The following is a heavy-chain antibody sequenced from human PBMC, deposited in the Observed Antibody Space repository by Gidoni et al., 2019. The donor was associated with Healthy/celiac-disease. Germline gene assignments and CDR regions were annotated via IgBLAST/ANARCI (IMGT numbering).Heavy chain of an antibody. CDR2: IIPSFGTA. CDR1: GGTFSSYA. CDR3: ARLSSSWYYYYGMDV. Sequence: QVQLVQSWAEVKKPRSSVKVFCKASGGTFSSYAISWVRQAPGQELEWMGGIIPSFGTANYAQKFQGRVTITADESTSTAYMEMSSMSSEYTAVYYCARLSSSWYYYYGMDVWGQGTTVTVSS. J-gene: IGHJ6*02. V-gene: IGHV1-69*01. D-gene: IGHD6-13*01.